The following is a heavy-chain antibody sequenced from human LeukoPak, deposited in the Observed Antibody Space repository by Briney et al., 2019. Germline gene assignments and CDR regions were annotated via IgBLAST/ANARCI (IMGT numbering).Heavy chain of an antibody. J-gene: IGHJ4*02. V-gene: IGHV4-4*02. CDR1: GGSISSSNW. CDR2: IYHSGST. Sequence: SGTLSLTCAVSGGSISSSNWWSWVRQPPGKGLEWIGEIYHSGSTNYNPSLKSRVTISVDKSKNQFSLKLSSVTAADTAVYYCARSFDGYTNKGADYWGQGTLVTVSS. CDR3: ARSFDGYTNKGADY. D-gene: IGHD5-24*01.